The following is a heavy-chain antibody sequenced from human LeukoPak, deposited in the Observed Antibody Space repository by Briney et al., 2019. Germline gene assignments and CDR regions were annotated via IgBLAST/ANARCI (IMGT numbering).Heavy chain of an antibody. CDR2: IYTSGST. D-gene: IGHD6-13*01. CDR3: ARDIQDSSSSHFDY. V-gene: IGHV4-61*02. CDR1: GGSISSGSYY. J-gene: IGHJ4*02. Sequence: SSETLSLTCTVSGGSISSGSYYWSWIRQPAGKGLEWIGRIYTSGSTNYNPSLKSRVTISVDTSKNQFSLKLSSVTAADTAVYYCARDIQDSSSSHFDYWGQGTLVTVSS.